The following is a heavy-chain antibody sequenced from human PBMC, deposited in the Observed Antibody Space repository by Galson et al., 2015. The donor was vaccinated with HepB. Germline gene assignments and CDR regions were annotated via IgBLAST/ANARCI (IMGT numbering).Heavy chain of an antibody. D-gene: IGHD6-19*01. J-gene: IGHJ6*03. V-gene: IGHV3-48*01. Sequence: CAASGFTFSSYSLNWVRQAPGKGLEWISYINSHSRTIYYADSVKGRFTISRDNSKNTLYLQMNSLRAEDTAVYYCARDRRDSSGWYYYYYMDVWGKGTTVTVSS. CDR1: GFTFSSYS. CDR2: INSHSRTI. CDR3: ARDRRDSSGWYYYYYMDV.